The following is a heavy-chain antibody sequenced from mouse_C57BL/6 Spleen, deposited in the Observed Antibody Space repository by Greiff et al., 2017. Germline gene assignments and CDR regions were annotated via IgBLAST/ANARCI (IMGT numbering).Heavy chain of an antibody. D-gene: IGHD1-1*01. CDR3: TRDHYGSS. CDR2: ISSGGDYI. J-gene: IGHJ2*01. Sequence: EVKVVESGEGLVKPGGSLKLSCAASGFTFSSYAMSWVRQTPEKRLEWVAYISSGGDYIYYADTVKGRFTISRDNATNTLYLQMSRMKSEETAMNNCTRDHYGSSWGQGTTLTVSS. V-gene: IGHV5-9-1*02. CDR1: GFTFSSYA.